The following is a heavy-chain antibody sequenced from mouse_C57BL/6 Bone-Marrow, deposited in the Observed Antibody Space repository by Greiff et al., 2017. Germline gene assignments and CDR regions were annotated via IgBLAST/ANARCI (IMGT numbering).Heavy chain of an antibody. Sequence: EVQGVESGGGLVQPGGSLKLSCAASGFTFSDYGMAWVRQAPRKGPEWVAFISNLAYSIYYADTVTGRFTISRENAKNTLYLEMSSLRSEDTAMYYCARLGVGAMDYWGQGTSVTVSS. CDR3: ARLGVGAMDY. D-gene: IGHD3-1*01. CDR2: ISNLAYSI. CDR1: GFTFSDYG. J-gene: IGHJ4*01. V-gene: IGHV5-15*01.